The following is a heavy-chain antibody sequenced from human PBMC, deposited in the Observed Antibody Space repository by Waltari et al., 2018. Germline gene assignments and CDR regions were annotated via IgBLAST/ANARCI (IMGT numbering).Heavy chain of an antibody. V-gene: IGHV4-34*01. J-gene: IGHJ5*02. CDR2: INHSGST. Sequence: QVQLQQWGAGLLKPSATLSLTCAVYGGSFSGYYWSWIRQPPGKGLEWIGEINHSGSTNYNPSLKSRVTRSVDTSKNQFSLKLSSVTAADTAVYYCARGGGIVVVPAAIVMFDPWGQGTLVIVSS. CDR3: ARGGGIVVVPAAIVMFDP. D-gene: IGHD2-2*01. CDR1: GGSFSGYY.